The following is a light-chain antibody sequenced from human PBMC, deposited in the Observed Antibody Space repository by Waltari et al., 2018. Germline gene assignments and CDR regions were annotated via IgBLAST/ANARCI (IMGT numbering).Light chain of an antibody. Sequence: DVQMTQSPSSLSASVGDRVTITCRSSQRISGYLNWYQKKARKAHELLIYGASSLQSGVPSRFSGSGSGTDFTLTISILQPDDFATYYCQQTYTSFTFGPGTKVDFK. CDR1: QRISGY. V-gene: IGKV1-39*01. J-gene: IGKJ3*01. CDR3: QQTYTSFT. CDR2: GAS.